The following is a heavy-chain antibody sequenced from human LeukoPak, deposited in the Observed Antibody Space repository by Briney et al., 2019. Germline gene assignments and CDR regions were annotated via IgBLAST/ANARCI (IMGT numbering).Heavy chain of an antibody. J-gene: IGHJ4*02. D-gene: IGHD6-13*01. CDR2: IYHSGST. CDR1: GYSISSGYY. CDR3: ARPPGYSSSWGFDY. Sequence: PSETLSLTCTVSGYSISSGYYWGWIRQPPGKGLEWIGNIYHSGSTYYNPSLKSRVTISVDTSKNQFSLKLSSVTAADTAVYYCARPPGYSSSWGFDYWGQGTLVTVSS. V-gene: IGHV4-38-2*02.